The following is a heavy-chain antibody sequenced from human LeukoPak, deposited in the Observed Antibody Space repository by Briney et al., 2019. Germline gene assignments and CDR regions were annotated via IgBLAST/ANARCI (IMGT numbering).Heavy chain of an antibody. CDR2: ISAYNGNT. D-gene: IGHD2-2*01. J-gene: IGHJ4*02. CDR1: GYTFTSYG. Sequence: ASVKVSCKASGYTFTSYGISWVRQAPGQGLEWMGWISAYNGNTNYAQKLQGRVTMTTDTSTSTAYMELRSLRSDDTALYYCARMEGYCSSTSCCSYCDYWGKGTLVTVSS. V-gene: IGHV1-18*01. CDR3: ARMEGYCSSTSCCSYCDY.